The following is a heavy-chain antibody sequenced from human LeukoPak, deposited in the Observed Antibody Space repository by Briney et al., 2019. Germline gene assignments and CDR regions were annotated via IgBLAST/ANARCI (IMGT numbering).Heavy chain of an antibody. CDR1: GFTFNKIW. V-gene: IGHV3-7*01. CDR3: ARHLDWAFDS. J-gene: IGHJ4*02. CDR2: INPDGSDK. Sequence: GASLTLARAASGFTFNKIWMTWARQAPGKGLEWVANINPDGSDKHHVDSVKGRFRTSRDTAATSLYLQMDRLTAEATAVYYCARHLDWAFDSWGQGTLVTVSS. D-gene: IGHD2-21*01.